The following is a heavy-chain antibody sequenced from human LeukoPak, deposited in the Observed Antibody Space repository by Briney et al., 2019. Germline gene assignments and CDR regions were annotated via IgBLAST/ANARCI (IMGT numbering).Heavy chain of an antibody. CDR3: ARARTSTSSAGSCYSN. V-gene: IGHV3-7*01. CDR1: GFAFSNYW. Sequence: GGSLRLSCAASGFAFSNYWMTWVRQAPGKGLEWVANIKQDEGEKYYVDSVKGRFTISRDNAQNSLYLQMNSLTVEDTAVYYCARARTSTSSAGSCYSNWGQGTLVTVSS. D-gene: IGHD2-15*01. J-gene: IGHJ4*02. CDR2: IKQDEGEK.